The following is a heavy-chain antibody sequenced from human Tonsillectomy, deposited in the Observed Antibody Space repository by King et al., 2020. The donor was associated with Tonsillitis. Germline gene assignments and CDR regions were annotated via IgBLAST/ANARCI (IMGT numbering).Heavy chain of an antibody. CDR3: ARVTTIRTENMALRSTGMDV. J-gene: IGHJ6*02. CDR1: GFTFSSYA. D-gene: IGHD2/OR15-2a*01. CDR2: ISHDGNNK. Sequence: VQLVESGGGVVQPGRSLRLSCAASGFTFSSYAMHWVRQAPGKGLEWVAVISHDGNNKYYADSVKGRFTISRDNSKNTLYLQMNSLRAEDTAVYYCARVTTIRTENMALRSTGMDVWGQGTTVTVSS. V-gene: IGHV3-30*04.